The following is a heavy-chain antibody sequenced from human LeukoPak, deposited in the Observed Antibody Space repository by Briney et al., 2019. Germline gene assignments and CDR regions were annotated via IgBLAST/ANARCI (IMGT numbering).Heavy chain of an antibody. Sequence: PSETLSLTCTVSGGSISSYYWSWIRQPPGKGLEWIGYIYYSGSTNYNPSLKSRVTISVDTSKNQFSLKLSSVTAADTAVYFCASAGLHSSESGNNFWRYYFEYWGQGALVTVSS. J-gene: IGHJ4*02. CDR2: IYYSGST. CDR1: GGSISSYY. V-gene: IGHV4-59*01. D-gene: IGHD3-10*01. CDR3: ASAGLHSSESGNNFWRYYFEY.